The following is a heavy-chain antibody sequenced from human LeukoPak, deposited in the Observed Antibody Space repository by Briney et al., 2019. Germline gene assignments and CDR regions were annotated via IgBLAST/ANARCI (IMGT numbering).Heavy chain of an antibody. D-gene: IGHD2-2*01. J-gene: IGHJ1*01. CDR3: ARGGDIVVVPAAMIPRYLNGDYHRAEYFQH. CDR2: MNPNSGNT. CDR1: GYTFTSYD. V-gene: IGHV1-8*01. Sequence: ASVKVSCKASGYTFTSYDINWVRQATGQGLEWMGWMNPNSGNTGYAQKFQGRVTMTRNTSISTAYMELSSLRSEDTAVYYCARGGDIVVVPAAMIPRYLNGDYHRAEYFQHWGQGTLVTVSS.